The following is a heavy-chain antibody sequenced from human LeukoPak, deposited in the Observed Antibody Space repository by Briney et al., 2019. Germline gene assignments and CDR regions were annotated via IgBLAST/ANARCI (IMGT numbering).Heavy chain of an antibody. Sequence: GGSLRLSCAASGFTFSSYSMNWVRQAPGKGLEWVSSISSSSSYIYYADSVKGRFTISRDNAKNSLYLQMNSLRAEDTAVYYCAREQLGGNFDFWGQGTLVTVSS. CDR2: ISSSSSYI. CDR1: GFTFSSYS. CDR3: AREQLGGNFDF. D-gene: IGHD1-1*01. J-gene: IGHJ4*02. V-gene: IGHV3-21*01.